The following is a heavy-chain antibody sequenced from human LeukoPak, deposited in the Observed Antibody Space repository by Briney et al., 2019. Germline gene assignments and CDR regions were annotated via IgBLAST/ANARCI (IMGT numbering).Heavy chain of an antibody. CDR1: GYTLTELS. J-gene: IGHJ5*02. CDR3: ARDRIAARWFDP. CDR2: INPNSGGT. V-gene: IGHV1-2*02. Sequence: ASVKVSCKVSGYTLTELSIHWVRQAPGQGLEWMGWINPNSGGTNYAQKFQGRVTMTRDTSISTACMELSRLRSDDTAVYYCARDRIAARWFDPWGQGTLVTVSS. D-gene: IGHD6-6*01.